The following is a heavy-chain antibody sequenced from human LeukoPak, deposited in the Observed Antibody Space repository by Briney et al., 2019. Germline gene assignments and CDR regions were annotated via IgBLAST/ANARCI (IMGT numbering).Heavy chain of an antibody. CDR3: ARDGGYNGYVWDH. Sequence: GGSLRLSCAASGFTFSDYYMTWIRQAPGKGLEWVSYISGISSTIKYADSVKGRFTISRDNAKNSVYLQMNSLRDEDTAVYYCARDGGYNGYVWDHWGQGTLVTVSS. CDR2: ISGISSTI. V-gene: IGHV3-11*01. CDR1: GFTFSDYY. J-gene: IGHJ4*02. D-gene: IGHD5-12*01.